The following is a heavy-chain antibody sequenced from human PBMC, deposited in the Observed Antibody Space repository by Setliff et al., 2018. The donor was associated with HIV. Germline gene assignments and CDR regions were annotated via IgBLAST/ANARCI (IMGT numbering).Heavy chain of an antibody. V-gene: IGHV1-18*01. CDR2: ISAYNGNT. Sequence: GASVKVSCKASGYTFTSYGISWVRQASGQGLEWMGWISAYNGNTDYAQELQGRITLTTDTSTSTAYMELRSLRSDDTAVYYCASRVYYYDSNNFLREEGFDPWGQGTLVTVSS. D-gene: IGHD3-22*01. CDR3: ASRVYYYDSNNFLREEGFDP. J-gene: IGHJ5*02. CDR1: GYTFTSYG.